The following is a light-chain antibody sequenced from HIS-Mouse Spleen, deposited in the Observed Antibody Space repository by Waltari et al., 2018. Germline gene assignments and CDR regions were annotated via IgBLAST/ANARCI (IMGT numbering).Light chain of an antibody. Sequence: SALTQPASVSGSPGQSITISCPGTSSDVGGYHYVSWYQQHPGKAPKLMIYDVSNRPSGVSNRFSGSKSGNTASLTISGLQAEDEADYYCSSYTSSSTLVFGGGTKLTVL. V-gene: IGLV2-14*03. J-gene: IGLJ3*02. CDR3: SSYTSSSTLV. CDR2: DVS. CDR1: SSDVGGYHY.